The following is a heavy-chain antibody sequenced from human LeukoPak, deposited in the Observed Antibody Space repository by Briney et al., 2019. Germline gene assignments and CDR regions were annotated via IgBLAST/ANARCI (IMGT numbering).Heavy chain of an antibody. CDR3: AREVAARPFDY. Sequence: GGSLRLSCAASGFTFSSYGMNWVRQAPGKGLEWVSYISSSGSTIYYADSVKGRFTISRDNAKNSLYLQMNSLRAEDTAVYYCAREVAARPFDYWGQGTLVTVSS. CDR2: ISSSGSTI. CDR1: GFTFSSYG. J-gene: IGHJ4*02. V-gene: IGHV3-48*03. D-gene: IGHD6-6*01.